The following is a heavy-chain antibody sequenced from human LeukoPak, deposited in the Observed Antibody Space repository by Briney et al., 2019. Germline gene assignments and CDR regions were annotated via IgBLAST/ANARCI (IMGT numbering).Heavy chain of an antibody. Sequence: ASVKVSCKASGYTFTTYYIHWVRQAPGQGLEWMGIISPSGGSASYAQKFQGRVTMTRDTSTSTVYMELSSLRSEDTAVYYCTRTYYYDSSGYYYGRDAFDIWGQGTMVTVSS. J-gene: IGHJ3*02. CDR3: TRTYYYDSSGYYYGRDAFDI. V-gene: IGHV1-46*01. D-gene: IGHD3-22*01. CDR1: GYTFTTYY. CDR2: ISPSGGSA.